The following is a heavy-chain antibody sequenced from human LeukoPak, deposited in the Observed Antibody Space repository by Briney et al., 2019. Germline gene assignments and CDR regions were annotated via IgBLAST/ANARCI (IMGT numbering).Heavy chain of an antibody. V-gene: IGHV4-59*01. J-gene: IGHJ6*02. CDR2: IYYSGST. CDR1: GGSISSYY. Sequence: SETLSLTCTVSGGSISSYYWSWIRQPPGKGLEWIGYIYYSGSTNYNPSLKSRVTISVDTSKNQFSLKLSSVTAADTAVYYCARGLPSGYSSSWYQYYYYYGMDVWGQGTTVTVSS. D-gene: IGHD6-13*01. CDR3: ARGLPSGYSSSWYQYYYYYGMDV.